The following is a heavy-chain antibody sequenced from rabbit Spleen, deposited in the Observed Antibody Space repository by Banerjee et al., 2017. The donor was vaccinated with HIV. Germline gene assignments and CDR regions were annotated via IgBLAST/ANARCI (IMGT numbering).Heavy chain of an antibody. V-gene: IGHV1S40*01. J-gene: IGHJ6*01. Sequence: QSLEESGGDLVKPGASLTLTCTASGVSFSSNYYMCWVRQAPGKGLEWIGCIHAASANTYYASWAKGRFTISKTSSTTVTLQMTSLTAADTATYFCARDTGSSFSSYGMDLWGPGTLVTVS. D-gene: IGHD8-1*01. CDR3: ARDTGSSFSSYGMDL. CDR1: GVSFSSNYY. CDR2: IHAASANT.